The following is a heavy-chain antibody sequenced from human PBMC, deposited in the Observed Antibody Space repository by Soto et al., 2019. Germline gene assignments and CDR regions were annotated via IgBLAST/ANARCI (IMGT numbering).Heavy chain of an antibody. CDR1: GFTFSSYA. J-gene: IGHJ4*02. Sequence: PGGSLRLSCAASGFTFSSYAMSWVRQAPGKGLEWVSAISGSGGSTYYADSVKGRFTISRDNSKNTLYLQMNSLRAEDTAVYYCARDSSSWYTFDYWGQGTLVTVSS. CDR3: ARDSSSWYTFDY. D-gene: IGHD6-13*01. V-gene: IGHV3-23*01. CDR2: ISGSGGST.